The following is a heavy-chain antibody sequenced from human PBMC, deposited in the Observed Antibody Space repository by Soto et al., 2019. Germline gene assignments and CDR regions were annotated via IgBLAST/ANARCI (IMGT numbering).Heavy chain of an antibody. J-gene: IGHJ6*02. Sequence: GASVKVSCKASGCTFSSYAISWVRQAPGQGLEWMGGIIPIFGTANYAQKFQGRVTITADESTSTAYMELSSLRSEDTAVYYCARELGSSQYYYYYYGMDVWGQGTTVTVSS. D-gene: IGHD3-10*01. CDR2: IIPIFGTA. CDR3: ARELGSSQYYYYYYGMDV. CDR1: GCTFSSYA. V-gene: IGHV1-69*13.